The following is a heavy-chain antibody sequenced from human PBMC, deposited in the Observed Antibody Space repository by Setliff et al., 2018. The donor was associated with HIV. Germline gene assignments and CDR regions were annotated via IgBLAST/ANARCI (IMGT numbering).Heavy chain of an antibody. CDR1: GFTLREVS. V-gene: IGHV1-24*01. Sequence: ASVKVSCKVSGFTLREVSMHWVRQAPAKGLEWMGYFDPEDGETVYALKFQGRVTMTEDTSTDTAYMELSGLRSEDTAVYYCAIVRRIITFGGLVGLVQSLYYFHCWGHGTLVTVSS. J-gene: IGHJ4*01. CDR3: AIVRRIITFGGLVGLVQSLYYFHC. D-gene: IGHD3-16*02. CDR2: FDPEDGET.